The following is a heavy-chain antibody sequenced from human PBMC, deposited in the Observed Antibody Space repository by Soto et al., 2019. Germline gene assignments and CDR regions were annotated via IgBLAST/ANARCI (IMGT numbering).Heavy chain of an antibody. CDR3: ASPYCSGGSCYSFYYFDY. D-gene: IGHD2-15*01. J-gene: IGHJ4*02. Sequence: ASVKVSCKASGYTFTSYAMHWVRQAPGQRLEWMGWINAGNGNTKYSQKFQGRVTITTDTSAGTAYMELSSLRSEDTAVYYCASPYCSGGSCYSFYYFDYWGQGTLVTVSS. CDR1: GYTFTSYA. CDR2: INAGNGNT. V-gene: IGHV1-3*01.